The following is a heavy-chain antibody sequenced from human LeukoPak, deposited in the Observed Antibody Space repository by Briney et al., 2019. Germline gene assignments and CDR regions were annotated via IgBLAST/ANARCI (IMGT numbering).Heavy chain of an antibody. D-gene: IGHD2-2*01. J-gene: IGHJ6*03. CDR3: ARDRGYCSSTSCPMDV. CDR2: IIPIFGTA. CDR1: GGTFSSYA. Sequence: SVKVSCKASGGTFSSYAISWVRQAPGQGLEWMGGIIPIFGTANYAQKFQGRVTITTDESTSTACMELSSLRSEDTAVYYCARDRGYCSSTSCPMDVWGKGTTVTVSS. V-gene: IGHV1-69*05.